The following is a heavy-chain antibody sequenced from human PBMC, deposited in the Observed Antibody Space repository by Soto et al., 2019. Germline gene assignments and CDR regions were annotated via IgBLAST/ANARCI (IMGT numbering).Heavy chain of an antibody. D-gene: IGHD3-10*01. V-gene: IGHV3-30*03. CDR1: GFTFSSYG. Sequence: GGSLRLSCAASGFTFSSYGMHWVRQAPGKGLEWVAVISYDGSNKYYADSVKGRFTISRDNSKNTLYLQMNSLRAEDTAVYYCARRSYYSVGYMDVWGKGTTVTVSS. CDR3: ARRSYYSVGYMDV. J-gene: IGHJ6*03. CDR2: ISYDGSNK.